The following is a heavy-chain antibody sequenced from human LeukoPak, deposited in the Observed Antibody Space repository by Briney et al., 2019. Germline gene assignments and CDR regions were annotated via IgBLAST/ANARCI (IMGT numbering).Heavy chain of an antibody. J-gene: IGHJ5*02. CDR3: ARDRGYYGSGSHPSWFDP. Sequence: ASVKVSCKASGYTFTSYGISWVRQAPGQGLEWMGWISAYNGNTNNAQKLQGRVTMTTDTSTSTAYMELRSLRSDDTAVYYCARDRGYYGSGSHPSWFDPWGQGTLVTVSS. D-gene: IGHD3-10*01. CDR1: GYTFTSYG. V-gene: IGHV1-18*04. CDR2: ISAYNGNT.